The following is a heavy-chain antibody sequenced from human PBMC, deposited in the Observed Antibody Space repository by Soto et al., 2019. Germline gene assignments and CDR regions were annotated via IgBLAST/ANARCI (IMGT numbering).Heavy chain of an antibody. V-gene: IGHV3-15*07. Sequence: GGSLRLSCAASGFSFSNAWLNWVRQAPGKGLEWVGRIKTKTDGGATEYAAPVKGRVTISRDDSKNTLFLQMNSLKTEDTAVYYCTPGSPYSGLVFDYWGQGTLVTVSS. CDR2: IKTKTDGGAT. CDR1: GFSFSNAW. D-gene: IGHD5-18*01. CDR3: TPGSPYSGLVFDY. J-gene: IGHJ4*02.